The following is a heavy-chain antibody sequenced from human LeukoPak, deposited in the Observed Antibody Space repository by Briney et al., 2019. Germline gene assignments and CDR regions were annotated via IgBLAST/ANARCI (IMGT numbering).Heavy chain of an antibody. V-gene: IGHV4-34*01. D-gene: IGHD2-15*01. CDR3: ASASPWYMDV. CDR2: INHSGST. J-gene: IGHJ6*04. Sequence: SETLSLTCAVYGGSFSGYYWSWIRQPPGKGLEWIGEINHSGSTNYNPSLKSRVTISVDTSKNQFSLKLSSVTAADTAVYYCASASPWYMDVWGKGTTVTVSS. CDR1: GGSFSGYY.